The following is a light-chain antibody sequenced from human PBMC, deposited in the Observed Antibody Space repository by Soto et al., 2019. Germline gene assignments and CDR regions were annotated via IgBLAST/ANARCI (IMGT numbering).Light chain of an antibody. V-gene: IGKV3-20*01. CDR1: QSVSSSY. J-gene: IGKJ2*01. Sequence: EIVLTQSPGTLSLSPGERATLSCRASQSVSSSYLAWYQQKPGQAPRLLIYGASSRATGIPDRFSGSGSGKDFTPTISRLEPEDFAVYYCQQYGSSPYTFGQGTKLEIK. CDR2: GAS. CDR3: QQYGSSPYT.